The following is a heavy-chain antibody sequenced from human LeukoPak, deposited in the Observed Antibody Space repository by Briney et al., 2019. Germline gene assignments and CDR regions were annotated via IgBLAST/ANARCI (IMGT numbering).Heavy chain of an antibody. CDR3: ATNGYSGTYNRYFDS. D-gene: IGHD1-26*01. J-gene: IGHJ4*02. CDR1: GFTVSSSY. V-gene: IGHV3-53*05. CDR2: IYAGGTT. Sequence: PGGSLRLSCAASGFTVSSSYMSWVRQAPGKGLEWVSVIYAGGTTYYPDSVKGRFTISRDNSKNTLYLQMDSLRSEDTAVYYCATNGYSGTYNRYFDSGGQGTLVTVPS.